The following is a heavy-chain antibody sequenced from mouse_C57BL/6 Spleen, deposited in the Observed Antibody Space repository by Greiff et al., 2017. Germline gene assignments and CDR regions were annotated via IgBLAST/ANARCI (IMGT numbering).Heavy chain of an antibody. Sequence: VQLQQSGSELRSPGSSVKLSCKDFDSEVFPIAYMSWVRQKPGHGFEWIGGILPSIGRTIYGEKFEDKATLDADTLSNTAYLELNSLTSEDSAIYYCARPYSNYWYFDVWGTGTTVTVSS. CDR1: DSEVFPIAY. CDR2: ILPSIGRT. CDR3: ARPYSNYWYFDV. J-gene: IGHJ1*03. V-gene: IGHV15-2*01. D-gene: IGHD2-5*01.